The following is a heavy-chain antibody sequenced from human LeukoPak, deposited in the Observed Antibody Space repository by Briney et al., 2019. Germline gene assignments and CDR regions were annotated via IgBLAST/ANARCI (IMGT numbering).Heavy chain of an antibody. J-gene: IGHJ4*02. CDR1: GFDFSTFA. Sequence: GRSLRLSCAAAGFDFSTFAMHWVRQAPSKVIDWVALIGSDGTNKYYADSVKGRFTISRDNSENTLYLQMSSLRDEDTAVYYCAKDLLTSGWGSFDYWGRGALVTVSS. V-gene: IGHV3-30*02. D-gene: IGHD6-19*01. CDR2: IGSDGTNK. CDR3: AKDLLTSGWGSFDY.